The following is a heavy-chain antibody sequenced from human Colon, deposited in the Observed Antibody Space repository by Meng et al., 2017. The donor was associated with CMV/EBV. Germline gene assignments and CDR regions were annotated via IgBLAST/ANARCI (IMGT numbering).Heavy chain of an antibody. V-gene: IGHV3-7*01. Sequence: GESLKISCAASGFTFSNYWMSWVRQAPGKGLEWVANIRQDGSERFYVGSVKGRFIISRDNAKNSLYLQMNSLRGDDSAVYYCGRNRVDHWGQGTLVTVSS. CDR3: GRNRVDH. D-gene: IGHD3-10*01. J-gene: IGHJ4*02. CDR2: IRQDGSER. CDR1: GFTFSNYW.